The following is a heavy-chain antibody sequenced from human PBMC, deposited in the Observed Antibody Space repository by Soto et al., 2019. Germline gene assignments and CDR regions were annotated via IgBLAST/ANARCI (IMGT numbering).Heavy chain of an antibody. CDR1: GGSISSYY. J-gene: IGHJ5*02. Sequence: PSETLSLTCTVSGGSISSYYWSWIRQPAGKGLEWIGRIYTSGSTNYNPSLKSRVTMSVDTSKNQFSLKLSSVTAADTAVYYCARDSGSQRRNWFDPWGQGTLVTVSS. D-gene: IGHD3-10*01. V-gene: IGHV4-4*07. CDR3: ARDSGSQRRNWFDP. CDR2: IYTSGST.